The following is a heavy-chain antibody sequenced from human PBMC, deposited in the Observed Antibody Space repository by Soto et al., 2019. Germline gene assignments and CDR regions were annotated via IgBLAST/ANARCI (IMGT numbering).Heavy chain of an antibody. CDR1: GFSLSTSGVG. Sequence: QITLKESGPTLVKPRQTLTLTCTFSGFSLSTSGVGVGWIRQPPGKALECLALIYWDDDKRYSPSLKSRLTITKDTSKNQVVLTMTNMDPVETATYYCAHIPNYYQYNWFDPWGQGTLVTVSS. J-gene: IGHJ5*02. CDR3: AHIPNYYQYNWFDP. V-gene: IGHV2-5*02. CDR2: IYWDDDK. D-gene: IGHD3-10*01.